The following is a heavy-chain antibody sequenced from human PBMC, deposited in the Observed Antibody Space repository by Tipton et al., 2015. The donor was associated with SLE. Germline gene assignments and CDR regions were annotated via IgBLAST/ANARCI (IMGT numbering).Heavy chain of an antibody. D-gene: IGHD1-26*01. CDR1: GFTFSSYS. Sequence: SLRLSCAASGFTFSSYSMNWVRQAPGKGLEWVSSISSSSSYIYYADSVKGRFTISRDNSKNTLYLQMNSLRAEDTAVYYCAKGIVGATEDYFDYWGQGTLVTVSS. V-gene: IGHV3-21*01. CDR2: ISSSSSYI. J-gene: IGHJ4*02. CDR3: AKGIVGATEDYFDY.